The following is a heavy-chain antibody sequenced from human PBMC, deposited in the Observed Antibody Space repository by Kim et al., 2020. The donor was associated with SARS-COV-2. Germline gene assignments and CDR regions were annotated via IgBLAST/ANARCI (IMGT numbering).Heavy chain of an antibody. J-gene: IGHJ4*02. CDR1: GYSFSSYW. Sequence: GESLTISCRSSGYSFSSYWIGWVRQMPGKGLEWMGIIYPGDSDTRYSPSFQGQVTISADKSISTAYLQWSSLKASDTAMYYCARRTGWNTGSSFDYWGQGTLVTVSS. CDR3: ARRTGWNTGSSFDY. V-gene: IGHV5-51*01. CDR2: IYPGDSDT. D-gene: IGHD1-1*01.